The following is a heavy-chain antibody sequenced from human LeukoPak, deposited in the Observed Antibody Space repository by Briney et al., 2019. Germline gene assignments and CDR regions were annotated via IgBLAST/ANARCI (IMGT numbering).Heavy chain of an antibody. Sequence: PGGSLRLSCAASGFTFSSYEMNWVRQAPGKGLEWVSYISSSSNVIYYTDSVKGRFTISRDNARNLLSLQMNSLRAEDTAVYYRARGDPIYDFWSGGDYWGQGSLVTVSS. CDR3: ARGDPIYDFWSGGDY. V-gene: IGHV3-48*03. D-gene: IGHD3-3*01. J-gene: IGHJ4*02. CDR1: GFTFSSYE. CDR2: ISSSSNVI.